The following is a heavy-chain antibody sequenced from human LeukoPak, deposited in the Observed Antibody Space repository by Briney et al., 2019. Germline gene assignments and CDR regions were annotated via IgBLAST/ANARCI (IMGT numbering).Heavy chain of an antibody. Sequence: GRSLRLSCAASGFPFSSYGMHWVRQAPGKGLEWVAVISYDGSNKYYADSVRGRFTISRDNSKNTLYLQMNSLRAEDTAVYYCAKDSGNRYSSGIDYWGQGTLVTVSS. CDR2: ISYDGSNK. CDR3: AKDSGNRYSSGIDY. CDR1: GFPFSSYG. D-gene: IGHD6-19*01. J-gene: IGHJ4*02. V-gene: IGHV3-30*18.